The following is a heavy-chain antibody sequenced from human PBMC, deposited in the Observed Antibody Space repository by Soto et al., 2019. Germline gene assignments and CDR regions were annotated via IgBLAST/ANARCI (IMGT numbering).Heavy chain of an antibody. J-gene: IGHJ4*02. Sequence: PSETLSLTCAVSGGSISGGGYSWSWSRQRPGKGLEWIGYIYHSGSTYYNPSLKSRLTISVDRSKNQFSLKLSSVTAADTAVYYCARGRYCSSTSRSPGAYYFDSWGQGTLVTVSS. V-gene: IGHV4-30-2*01. D-gene: IGHD2-2*01. CDR1: GGSISGGGYS. CDR3: ARGRYCSSTSRSPGAYYFDS. CDR2: IYHSGST.